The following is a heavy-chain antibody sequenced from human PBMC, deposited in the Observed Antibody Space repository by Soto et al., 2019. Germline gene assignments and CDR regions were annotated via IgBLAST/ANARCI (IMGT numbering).Heavy chain of an antibody. Sequence: QVQLVQSGAEVKKPGASVKVSCKASGYTFTSYDINWVRQATGQGLEWMGWMNPNSGNTGYAQKFQGRVTMTRTTSISTAYMELSSLRSEDTAVYYCARVPLFLYSSSSGLRGNYWYFDLWGRGTLVTVSS. CDR3: ARVPLFLYSSSSGLRGNYWYFDL. CDR1: GYTFTSYD. D-gene: IGHD6-6*01. J-gene: IGHJ2*01. V-gene: IGHV1-8*01. CDR2: MNPNSGNT.